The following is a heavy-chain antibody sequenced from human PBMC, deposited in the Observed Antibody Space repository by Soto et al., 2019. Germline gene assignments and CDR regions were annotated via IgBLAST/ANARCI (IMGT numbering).Heavy chain of an antibody. CDR1: GGSISSSSYY. CDR3: ARGRFSSGWYDY. D-gene: IGHD6-19*01. Sequence: PSETLSLTCTVSGGSISSSSYYWGWIRQPPGKGLEWIGGIYYSGSTYYNPSLKSRVTISVDTSKNQFSLKLSSVTAADTAVYYCARGRFSSGWYDYWGQGTLVTVSS. V-gene: IGHV4-39*07. CDR2: IYYSGST. J-gene: IGHJ4*02.